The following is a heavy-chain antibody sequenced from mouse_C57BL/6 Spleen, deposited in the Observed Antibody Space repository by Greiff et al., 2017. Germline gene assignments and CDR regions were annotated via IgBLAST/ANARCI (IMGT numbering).Heavy chain of an antibody. CDR3: ARGYYGPYYNAMDY. J-gene: IGHJ4*01. V-gene: IGHV1-64*01. D-gene: IGHD2-1*01. Sequence: VQLQQPGAELVKPGASVKLSCKASGYTFTSYWMHWVKQRPGQGLEWIGMIHPNSCSTNYNEKFKSKDTLTVDKSSSTAYMQLSSLTSEDSAVXYCARGYYGPYYNAMDYWGQGTSVTVSS. CDR1: GYTFTSYW. CDR2: IHPNSCST.